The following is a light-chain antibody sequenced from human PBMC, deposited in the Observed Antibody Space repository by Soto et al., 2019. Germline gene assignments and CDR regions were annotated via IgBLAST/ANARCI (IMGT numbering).Light chain of an antibody. V-gene: IGLV2-14*01. Sequence: QSVLPQPASVSGSPGQSITISCTGTSSDVGGYNYVSWYQQHPGKAPKLMIYDVSNRPSGVSNRFSGCKSGNTASLTISGLQAEDEADYYCSSYTSSSTRVFGTGTKVTVL. CDR3: SSYTSSSTRV. CDR1: SSDVGGYNY. J-gene: IGLJ1*01. CDR2: DVS.